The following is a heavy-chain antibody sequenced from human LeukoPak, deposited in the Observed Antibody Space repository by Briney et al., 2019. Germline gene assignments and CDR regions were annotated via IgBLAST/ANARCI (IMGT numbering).Heavy chain of an antibody. J-gene: IGHJ6*03. Sequence: GGSLRLSCAASGFTFSDYYMSWIRQAPGKGLEWVSYISSSGSTIYYADSVKGRFTISRDNAKNSLYLQMNSLSAEDTAVYYCARDPQRSYGPPYYMDVWGKGTTVTVSS. CDR3: ARDPQRSYGPPYYMDV. D-gene: IGHD3-10*01. CDR2: ISSSGSTI. CDR1: GFTFSDYY. V-gene: IGHV3-11*04.